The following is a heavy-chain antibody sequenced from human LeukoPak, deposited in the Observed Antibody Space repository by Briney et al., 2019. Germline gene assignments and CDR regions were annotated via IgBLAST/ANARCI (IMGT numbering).Heavy chain of an antibody. V-gene: IGHV3-48*03. CDR1: GFTFSSYE. J-gene: IGHJ4*02. Sequence: PGGSLRLSCAASGFTFSSYEMNWVRQAPGKGLEWVSYISSSGSTIYYADSVKGRFTISRDNAKNSLYLQMNSLRAEDTAVYYCARDRYYDSSGYYGGSDFDYWGQGTLDTVSS. D-gene: IGHD3-22*01. CDR2: ISSSGSTI. CDR3: ARDRYYDSSGYYGGSDFDY.